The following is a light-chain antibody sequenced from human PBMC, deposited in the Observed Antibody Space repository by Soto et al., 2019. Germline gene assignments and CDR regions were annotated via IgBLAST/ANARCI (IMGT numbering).Light chain of an antibody. V-gene: IGLV7-46*01. CDR3: LLSYSGARV. J-gene: IGLJ2*01. Sequence: QAVVTQEPSLTVSPGGTVTLTCGSTAGAVTSGHYPYWIQQKPGQAPRTLIYDTSDKHSWTPARFSGSLLGGKSALTLSGAQPEDEAEYYCLLSYSGARVFGGGTKVTVL. CDR2: DTS. CDR1: AGAVTSGHY.